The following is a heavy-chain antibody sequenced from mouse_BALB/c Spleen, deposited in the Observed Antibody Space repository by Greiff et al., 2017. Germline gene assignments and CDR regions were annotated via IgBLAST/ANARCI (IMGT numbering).Heavy chain of an antibody. CDR2: ISSGGSYT. Sequence: EVHLVESGGGLVKPGGSLKLSCAASGFTFSSYAMSWVRQTPEKRLEWVATISSGGSYTYYPDSVKGRFTISRDNAKNTLYLQMSSLRSEDTAMYYCARRRPYAMDYWGQGTSVTVSS. CDR1: GFTFSSYA. V-gene: IGHV5-9-3*01. CDR3: ARRRPYAMDY. J-gene: IGHJ4*01.